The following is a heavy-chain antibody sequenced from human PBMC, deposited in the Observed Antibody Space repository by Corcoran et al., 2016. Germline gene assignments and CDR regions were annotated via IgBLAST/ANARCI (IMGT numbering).Heavy chain of an antibody. Sequence: QVQLVQSGAEVKKPGASVKVSCKASGYTFTSYGISWVRQAPGQGLEWMGWISAYNGNTNYAQKLQGRVTMTTDTSTSTAYMELRSLRSDDTAVYYCARDRVRTRYCTNWGCYYGMDVWGQGTTVTVSS. V-gene: IGHV1-18*01. J-gene: IGHJ6*02. CDR3: ARDRVRTRYCTNWGCYYGMDV. CDR1: GYTFTSYG. D-gene: IGHD2-8*01. CDR2: ISAYNGNT.